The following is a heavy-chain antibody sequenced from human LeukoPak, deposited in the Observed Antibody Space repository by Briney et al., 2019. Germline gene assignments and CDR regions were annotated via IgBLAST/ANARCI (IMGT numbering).Heavy chain of an antibody. D-gene: IGHD6-19*01. CDR2: ISSSSSYI. V-gene: IGHV3-21*01. CDR3: ARVVAVAGYDY. J-gene: IGHJ4*02. CDR1: GFIFSSYG. Sequence: SGGSLRLSCAASGFIFSSYGMHWVRQAPGKGLEWVSSISSSSSYIYYADSVKGRFTISRDNAKNSLYLQMNSLRAEDTAVYYCARVVAVAGYDYWGQGTLVTVSS.